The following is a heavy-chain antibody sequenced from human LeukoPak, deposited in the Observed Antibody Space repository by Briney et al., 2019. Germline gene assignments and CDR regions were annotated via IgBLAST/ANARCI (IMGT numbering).Heavy chain of an antibody. CDR1: KVTFSSYE. CDR3: ARDLFLWGAFDI. V-gene: IGHV3-48*03. D-gene: IGHD2/OR15-2a*01. Sequence: GGSLRLSCAASKVTFSSYEMSWVRQAPGKGLEWVSYISSSGSTIYYADSVKGRFTISRDNVKKSLYLQMNSLRAEDTAVYYCARDLFLWGAFDIWGQGTMVTVSS. CDR2: ISSSGSTI. J-gene: IGHJ3*02.